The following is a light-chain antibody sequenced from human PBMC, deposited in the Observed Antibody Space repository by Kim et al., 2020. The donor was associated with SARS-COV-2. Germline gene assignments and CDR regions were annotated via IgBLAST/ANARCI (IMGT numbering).Light chain of an antibody. Sequence: SSELTQDPAVSVALGQTVRITCQGDILRTYFPSWYQQKPRQAPVLVIYGKNTRPSGIPDRFSGSFSGNTASLTITGTQAEDEADYYCASRDSSGDHLLFGGGTQLTV. CDR2: GKN. CDR3: ASRDSSGDHLL. J-gene: IGLJ3*02. V-gene: IGLV3-19*01. CDR1: ILRTYF.